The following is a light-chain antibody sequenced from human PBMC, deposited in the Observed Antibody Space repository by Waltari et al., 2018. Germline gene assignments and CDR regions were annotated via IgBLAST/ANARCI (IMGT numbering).Light chain of an antibody. CDR1: SSNTGSGYD. V-gene: IGLV1-40*01. J-gene: IGLJ2*01. CDR2: GNS. CDR3: QSYDSSSVV. Sequence: QSVLTQPPSVSGAPGQRVTFSCPGSSSNTGSGYDGHWYQQLPGTAPKLLIYGNSNRPAGVPDRFSGSKSGTSASLAITGLQAEDEADYYCQSYDSSSVVFGGGTKLTVL.